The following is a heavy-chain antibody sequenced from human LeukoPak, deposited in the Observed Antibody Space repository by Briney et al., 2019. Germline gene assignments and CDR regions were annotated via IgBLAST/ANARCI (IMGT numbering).Heavy chain of an antibody. V-gene: IGHV3-66*01. Sequence: GGSLRLSCAASGFTVSSNYMSWVRQAPGKGLEWVSVIYSGGSTYYADSVKGRFTISRGNSKNTLYLQMNSLRAEDTAVYYCARETYYYDSSGYEYYFDYWGQGTLVTVSS. CDR2: IYSGGST. CDR3: ARETYYYDSSGYEYYFDY. D-gene: IGHD3-22*01. CDR1: GFTVSSNY. J-gene: IGHJ4*02.